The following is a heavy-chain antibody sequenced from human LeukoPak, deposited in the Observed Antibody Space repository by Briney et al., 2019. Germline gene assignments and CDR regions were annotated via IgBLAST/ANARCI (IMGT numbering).Heavy chain of an antibody. CDR1: GFTFSSYG. CDR2: ISYDGNNK. CDR3: AKDVMTPYYYDSSGYSTLGDY. J-gene: IGHJ4*02. Sequence: GGSLRLSCAASGFTFSSYGMHWVRQAPGKGLEWVAVISYDGNNKYYADSVKGRFTISRDNSKNTLYLQMNSLRAEDTAVYYCAKDVMTPYYYDSSGYSTLGDYWGQGTLVTVSS. D-gene: IGHD3-22*01. V-gene: IGHV3-30*18.